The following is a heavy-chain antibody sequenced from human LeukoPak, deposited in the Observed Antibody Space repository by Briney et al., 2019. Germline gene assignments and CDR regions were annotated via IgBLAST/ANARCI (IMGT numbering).Heavy chain of an antibody. CDR1: GYTFTAYY. Sequence: ASVTVSCKASGYTFTAYYMHWVRQAPGQGLEWMGWTIPDSGDTNYAQKFQGRVTMTRDTSISTAYMELSGLRSDDTSLYYCAKDYGAFCFDSWGQGTLVTVSS. CDR2: TIPDSGDT. V-gene: IGHV1-2*02. J-gene: IGHJ4*02. CDR3: AKDYGAFCFDS. D-gene: IGHD4-17*01.